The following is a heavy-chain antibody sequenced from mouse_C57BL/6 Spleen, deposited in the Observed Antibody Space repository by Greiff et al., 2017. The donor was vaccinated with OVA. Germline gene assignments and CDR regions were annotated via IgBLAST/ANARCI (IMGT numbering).Heavy chain of an antibody. CDR3: ARGVYGSKGWYFDV. Sequence: QVQLQQPGAELVKPGASVKLSCKASGYTFTSYWMQWVKQRPGQGLEWIGEIDPSDSYTNYNQKFKGKATLTVDTSSSTAYMQLSSLTSEDSAVYYCARGVYGSKGWYFDVWGTGTTVTVSS. V-gene: IGHV1-50*01. CDR2: IDPSDSYT. CDR1: GYTFTSYW. D-gene: IGHD1-1*01. J-gene: IGHJ1*03.